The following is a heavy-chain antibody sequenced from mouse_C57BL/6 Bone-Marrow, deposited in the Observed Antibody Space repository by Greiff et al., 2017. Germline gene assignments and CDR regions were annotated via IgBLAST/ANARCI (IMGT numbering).Heavy chain of an antibody. CDR2: IYPRSGNT. J-gene: IGHJ3*01. CDR3: ARSGDYDGFAY. V-gene: IGHV1-81*01. CDR1: GYTFTSYG. Sequence: VKLVESGAELARPGASVKLSCKASGYTFTSYGISWVKQRTGQGLEWIGEIYPRSGNTYYNEKFKGKATLTADKSSSTAYMELRSLTSEDSAVYFCARSGDYDGFAYWGQGTLVTVSA. D-gene: IGHD2-4*01.